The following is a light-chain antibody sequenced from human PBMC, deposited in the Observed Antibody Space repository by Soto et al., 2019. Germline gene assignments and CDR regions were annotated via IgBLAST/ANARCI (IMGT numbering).Light chain of an antibody. CDR1: SSDVGSYPY. V-gene: IGLV2-14*03. J-gene: IGLJ2*01. CDR2: DVN. Sequence: QSALTQPASVSGSPGQSSTISCTGTSSDVGSYPYVSWYQQHPGKAPKLMIYDVNNRPSGVSTRFSGSKSGNTASLTISGLQAEDEADYYCSSYTTSSNVVFGGGTQLTVL. CDR3: SSYTTSSNVV.